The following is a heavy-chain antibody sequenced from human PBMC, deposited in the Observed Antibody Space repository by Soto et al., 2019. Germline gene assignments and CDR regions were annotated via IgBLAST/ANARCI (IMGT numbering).Heavy chain of an antibody. CDR1: GFTFSNAW. V-gene: IGHV3-15*07. CDR3: TTLMHLGQWLVPLTHAIQTAETDPFDY. J-gene: IGHJ4*02. Sequence: GGSLRLSCAASGFTFSNAWMNWVRQAPGKGLEWVGRIKSKTDGGTTDYAAPVKGRFTISRDDSKNTLYLQMNSLKTEDTAVYYCTTLMHLGQWLVPLTHAIQTAETDPFDYWGQGTPVTVSS. D-gene: IGHD6-19*01. CDR2: IKSKTDGGTT.